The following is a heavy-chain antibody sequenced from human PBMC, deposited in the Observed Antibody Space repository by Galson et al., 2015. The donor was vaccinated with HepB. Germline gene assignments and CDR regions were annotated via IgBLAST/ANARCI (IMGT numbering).Heavy chain of an antibody. CDR1: GFTLDDYA. J-gene: IGHJ4*02. CDR3: AKDRYSSSWTYFDH. Sequence: LRLSCAASGFTLDDYAMHWVRQAPGKGLEWVSGIGWNSGNIGYADSVKGRFTISRDNAKNSLYLQMNSLRAEDTALYYCAKDRYSSSWTYFDHWGQGSLVTVSS. V-gene: IGHV3-9*01. CDR2: IGWNSGNI. D-gene: IGHD6-13*01.